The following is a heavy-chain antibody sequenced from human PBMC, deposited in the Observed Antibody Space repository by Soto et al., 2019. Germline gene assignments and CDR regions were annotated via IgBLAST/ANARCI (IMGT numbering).Heavy chain of an antibody. J-gene: IGHJ4*02. Sequence: GGSLRLSCEASGFTFSTSSMTWIRQAPGKGLEWVANIEEDGSEKHYVDSVKGRFTISRDNAKNSLYLQMSSLRAEDTAVYYCAREGRGYCSLTTCRGIWGQGTLVTVSS. V-gene: IGHV3-7*01. D-gene: IGHD2-15*01. CDR3: AREGRGYCSLTTCRGI. CDR1: GFTFSTSS. CDR2: IEEDGSEK.